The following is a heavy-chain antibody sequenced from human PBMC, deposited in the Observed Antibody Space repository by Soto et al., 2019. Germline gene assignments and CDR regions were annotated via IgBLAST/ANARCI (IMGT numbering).Heavy chain of an antibody. Sequence: QVQLQESGPGLVKPSQTLSLTCTVSGGSISSGGYYWSWIRQHPGKGLEWIGYIYYSGSTYYNPSLKRRVTISVDTSKNQFSLKLSSVTAADTAVYYCARGVVPAAMGGNWFDPWGQGTLVTVSS. J-gene: IGHJ5*02. D-gene: IGHD2-2*01. CDR3: ARGVVPAAMGGNWFDP. CDR2: IYYSGST. CDR1: GGSISSGGYY. V-gene: IGHV4-31*03.